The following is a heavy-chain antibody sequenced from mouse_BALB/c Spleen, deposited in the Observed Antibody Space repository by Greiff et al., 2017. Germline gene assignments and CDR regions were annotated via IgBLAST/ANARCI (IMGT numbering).Heavy chain of an antibody. D-gene: IGHD3-3*01. CDR1: GYTFTSYW. CDR3: ARGGRFAY. J-gene: IGHJ3*01. Sequence: VQLQQSGAELVKPGASVKLSCKASGYTFTSYWMHWVKQRPGQGLEWIGEINPSNGRTNYNEKFKSKATLTVDKSSSTAYMQLSSLTSEDSAVYYCARGGRFAYWGQGTLVTVSA. CDR2: INPSNGRT. V-gene: IGHV1S81*02.